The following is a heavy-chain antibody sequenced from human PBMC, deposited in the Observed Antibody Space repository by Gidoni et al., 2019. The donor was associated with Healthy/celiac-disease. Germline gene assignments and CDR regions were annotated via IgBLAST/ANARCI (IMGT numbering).Heavy chain of an antibody. CDR2: IYYSGST. CDR3: ARDLNYYDSSGSGWFDP. Sequence: QVQLQESGPGRVKPSETLSLTCTVSGGSISSYYWSWIRQPPGKGLEWIGYIYYSGSTNYNPSLKSRVTISVDTSTNLFSLKLSSVTAADPAVYYCARDLNYYDSSGSGWFDPWGQGTLVTVSS. J-gene: IGHJ5*02. V-gene: IGHV4-59*01. D-gene: IGHD3-22*01. CDR1: GGSISSYY.